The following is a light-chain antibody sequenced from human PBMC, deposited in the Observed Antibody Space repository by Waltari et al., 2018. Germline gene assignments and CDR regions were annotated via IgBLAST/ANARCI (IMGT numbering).Light chain of an antibody. J-gene: IGKJ1*01. V-gene: IGKV2-30*02. Sequence: DVVMTQSPLSLPVTLGQPASISCRSSQSLVHSDGNTYLNWFHQRPGQSPRRLISKVSNRDSGVPDRFSGSGSGTDSTLKISRVEAEDVGVYYCMQGTHWPRTFGQGTKVEIK. CDR1: QSLVHSDGNTY. CDR2: KVS. CDR3: MQGTHWPRT.